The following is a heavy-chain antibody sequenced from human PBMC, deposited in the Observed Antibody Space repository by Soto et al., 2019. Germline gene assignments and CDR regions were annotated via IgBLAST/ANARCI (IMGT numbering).Heavy chain of an antibody. V-gene: IGHV4-39*01. CDR1: GGSINSSSYF. Sequence: PSETLSLTCSVSGGSINSSSYFWGWVRQPPGKGLEWIGSIYYSGSTYYNPSLRSRVTISVDTSKNQFSLKLSSVTAADTAVFYCARHYSSGSRNWFDPWRQRTLVTVSS. J-gene: IGHJ5*02. CDR2: IYYSGST. CDR3: ARHYSSGSRNWFDP. D-gene: IGHD6-19*01.